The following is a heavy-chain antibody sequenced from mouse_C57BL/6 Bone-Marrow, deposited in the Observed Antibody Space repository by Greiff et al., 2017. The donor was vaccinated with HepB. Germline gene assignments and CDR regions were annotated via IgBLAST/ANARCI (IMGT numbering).Heavy chain of an antibody. V-gene: IGHV3-6*01. CDR2: ISYDGSN. CDR3: ARVGWYLDY. CDR1: GYSITSGYY. J-gene: IGHJ2*01. Sequence: DVHLVESGPGLVKPSQSLSLTCSVTGYSITSGYYWNWIRQFPGNKLEWMGYISYDGSNNYNPSLKNRISITRDTSKNQFFLKLNSVTTEDTATYYCARVGWYLDYWGQGTTLTVSS. D-gene: IGHD2-1*01.